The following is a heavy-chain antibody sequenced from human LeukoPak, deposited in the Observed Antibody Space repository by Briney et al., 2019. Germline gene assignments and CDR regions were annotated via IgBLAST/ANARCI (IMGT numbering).Heavy chain of an antibody. CDR1: GGSISSYY. J-gene: IGHJ5*02. CDR3: ARSGVDTAWWFDP. D-gene: IGHD5-18*01. Sequence: SKTLSLTCTVSGGSISSYYWSWIRQPPGKGLEWIGYFYHSGSTYYNPSLKSRVTISVDRSKNQFSLKLSSVTAADTAVYNCARSGVDTAWWFDPWGQGTLVTVSS. V-gene: IGHV4-59*12. CDR2: FYHSGST.